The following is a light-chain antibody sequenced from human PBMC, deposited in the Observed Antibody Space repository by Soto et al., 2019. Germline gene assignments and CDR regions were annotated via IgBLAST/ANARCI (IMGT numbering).Light chain of an antibody. V-gene: IGKV1-5*01. CDR3: QQYFSYSPWT. J-gene: IGKJ1*01. Sequence: DIQMTQSPSTLSSFVGDRVTITCRASQSITGWVAWYQQKPGEAPRLLIYDATTLVGGVPSRFSGGGSGTEFTLTISRLQPEDCAAYYCQQYFSYSPWTFGQGTIVELK. CDR1: QSITGW. CDR2: DAT.